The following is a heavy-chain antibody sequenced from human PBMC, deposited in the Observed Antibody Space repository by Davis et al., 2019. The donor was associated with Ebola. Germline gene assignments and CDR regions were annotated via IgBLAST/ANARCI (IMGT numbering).Heavy chain of an antibody. J-gene: IGHJ6*02. Sequence: PSETLSLTCAVYGGSFSGYYWSWIRQPPGKGLEWIGEINHSGSTNYNPSLKSRVTISVDTSKNQFSLKLSSVTAADTAVYYCARDGHVLKLVYYYYGMDVWGQGTTVTVSS. D-gene: IGHD2-21*01. CDR2: INHSGST. V-gene: IGHV4-34*01. CDR1: GGSFSGYY. CDR3: ARDGHVLKLVYYYYGMDV.